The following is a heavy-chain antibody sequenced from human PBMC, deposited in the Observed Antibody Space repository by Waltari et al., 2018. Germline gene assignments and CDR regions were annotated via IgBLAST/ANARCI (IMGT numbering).Heavy chain of an antibody. Sequence: EVQLVESGGGLVKPGGSLGLSCAAAGFTLSESCMSGVRQVPGKELEWVASINQDGETNYVASVKGRFTISRDNAKKSLVLLLNNLRADDSAIYYCARDPTLFGVRQNYFDSWGQGTLVTVSS. CDR1: GFTLSESC. D-gene: IGHD3-3*01. V-gene: IGHV3-7*04. J-gene: IGHJ4*02. CDR3: ARDPTLFGVRQNYFDS. CDR2: INQDGET.